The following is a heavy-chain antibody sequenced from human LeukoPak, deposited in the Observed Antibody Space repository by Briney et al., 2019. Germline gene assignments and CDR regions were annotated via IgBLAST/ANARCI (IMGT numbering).Heavy chain of an antibody. CDR2: IYYSGST. CDR3: ARVSRTFGSSGYGYYYFDY. D-gene: IGHD5-12*01. J-gene: IGHJ4*02. CDR1: GGSISSYY. Sequence: SETLSLTCTVSGGSISSYYWSWIRQPPGKGLEWIGSIYYSGSTNYNPSLKSRVTMSVDTSKNQFSLKLSSVTAADTAVYYCARVSRTFGSSGYGYYYFDYWGQGTLVTVSS. V-gene: IGHV4-59*08.